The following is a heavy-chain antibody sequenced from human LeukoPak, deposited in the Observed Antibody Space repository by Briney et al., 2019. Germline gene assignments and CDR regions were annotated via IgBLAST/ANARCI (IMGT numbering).Heavy chain of an antibody. V-gene: IGHV1-2*02. D-gene: IGHD5-24*01. CDR2: INPNSGGT. Sequence: ASVKVSCKASGYTFTGYYMHWVRQAPGQGLEWMGWINPNSGGTNYAQKFQDRVTMTRNTSISTAYMELSSLRSEDTAVYYCARAGRWLQLLGYWGQGTLVTVSS. CDR1: GYTFTGYY. CDR3: ARAGRWLQLLGY. J-gene: IGHJ4*02.